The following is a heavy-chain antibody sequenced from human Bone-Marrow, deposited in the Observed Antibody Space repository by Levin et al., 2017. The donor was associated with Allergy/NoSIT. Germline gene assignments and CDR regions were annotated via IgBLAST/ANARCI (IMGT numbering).Heavy chain of an antibody. J-gene: IGHJ6*02. CDR1: EGTFSSYP. CDR3: TRGKTTYSSSWYGGEGMDV. V-gene: IGHV1-69*01. Sequence: PGESLKISCKASEGTFSSYPISWVRQAPGQGLEWMGGIIPAFAVPNYAQRFQDRVTITADESTAYMELRGLTSEDTALYYCTRGKTTYSSSWYGGEGMDVWGQGTTVTVSS. CDR2: IIPAFAVP. D-gene: IGHD6-13*01.